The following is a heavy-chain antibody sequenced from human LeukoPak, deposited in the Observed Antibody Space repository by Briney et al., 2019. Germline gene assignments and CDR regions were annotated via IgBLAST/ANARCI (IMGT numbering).Heavy chain of an antibody. Sequence: GGSLRLSCAASGFTFSSYSMNWVRQAPGKGLEWVSAISSSSNYIYYADSVKGRFTISRDNAKNSLYLQMNSLRAEDTAVYYCAKDLRTSSWPYDNWFDPWGQGTLVTVSS. CDR1: GFTFSSYS. CDR3: AKDLRTSSWPYDNWFDP. V-gene: IGHV3-21*01. J-gene: IGHJ5*02. D-gene: IGHD6-13*01. CDR2: ISSSSNYI.